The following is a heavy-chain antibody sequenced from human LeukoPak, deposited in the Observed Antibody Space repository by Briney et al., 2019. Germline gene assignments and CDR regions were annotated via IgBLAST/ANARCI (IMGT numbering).Heavy chain of an antibody. D-gene: IGHD3-16*02. CDR2: ISAYNGNT. CDR1: GYTFTSYG. V-gene: IGHV1-18*04. Sequence: ASVKVSCKASGYTFTSYGISWVRQAPGQGLEWMGWISAYNGNTNYAQKLQGRVTMTTDTSRSTGYMALRSLRSDDTAVYYCARDRDMITFGGVIADYWGQGTLVTVSS. J-gene: IGHJ4*02. CDR3: ARDRDMITFGGVIADY.